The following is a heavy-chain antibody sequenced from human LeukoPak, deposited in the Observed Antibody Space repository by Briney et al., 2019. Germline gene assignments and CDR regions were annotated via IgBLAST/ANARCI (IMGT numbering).Heavy chain of an antibody. CDR3: ATAYLEWLLPDDAFDI. D-gene: IGHD3-3*01. CDR1: GGSISSGSYY. J-gene: IGHJ3*02. V-gene: IGHV4-61*02. Sequence: PSETLSLTCTVSGGSISSGSYYWSWIRQPAGKGLEWIGRIYTSGSTNYNPSLKSRVTISVDTSKNQFSLKLSSVTAADTAVYCCATAYLEWLLPDDAFDIWGQGTMVTVSS. CDR2: IYTSGST.